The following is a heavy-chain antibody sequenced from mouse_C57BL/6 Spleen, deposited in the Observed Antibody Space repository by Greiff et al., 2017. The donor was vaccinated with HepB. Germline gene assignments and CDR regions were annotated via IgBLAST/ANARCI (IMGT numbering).Heavy chain of an antibody. J-gene: IGHJ4*01. D-gene: IGHD1-1*01. CDR2: ISSGSSTI. V-gene: IGHV5-17*01. Sequence: EVHLVESGGGLVKPGGSLKLSCAASGFTFSDYGMHWVRQAPEKGLEWVAYISSGSSTIYYADTVKGRFTISRDNAKNTLFLQMTSLRSEDTAMYYCARGTYYYGSAMDYWGQGTSVTVSS. CDR3: ARGTYYYGSAMDY. CDR1: GFTFSDYG.